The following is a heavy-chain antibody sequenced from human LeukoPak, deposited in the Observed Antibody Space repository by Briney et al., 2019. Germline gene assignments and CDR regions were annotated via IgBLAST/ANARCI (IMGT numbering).Heavy chain of an antibody. CDR2: INSNSGAT. J-gene: IGHJ4*02. CDR1: GYTFYIHY. Sequence: ASVKVSCKASGYTFYIHYIHWVRQSPGQGLEWVGWINSNSGATQYAQKFQGRVIMTTDTSITTVYMELSRLTSDDTAVYYCARETTEADDYWGQGTLVTVSS. D-gene: IGHD1-1*01. V-gene: IGHV1-2*02. CDR3: ARETTEADDY.